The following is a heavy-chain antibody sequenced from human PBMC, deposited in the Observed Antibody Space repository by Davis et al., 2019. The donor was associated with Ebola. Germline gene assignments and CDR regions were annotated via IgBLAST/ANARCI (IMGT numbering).Heavy chain of an antibody. V-gene: IGHV1-69*04. J-gene: IGHJ4*02. Sequence: SVKVSCKASGGTFSSYAISWVRQAPGQGLEWMGRIIPILGIANYAQKFQGRVTITADKSTSTAYMELSSLRSEDTAVYYCARGLGDHRTDYWGQGTLVTVST. CDR1: GGTFSSYA. CDR2: IIPILGIA. CDR3: ARGLGDHRTDY. D-gene: IGHD3-16*01.